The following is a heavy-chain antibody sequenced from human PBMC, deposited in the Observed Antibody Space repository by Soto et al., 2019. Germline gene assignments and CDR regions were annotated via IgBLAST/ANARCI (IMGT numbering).Heavy chain of an antibody. J-gene: IGHJ3*02. CDR3: VGLAVAGTAAFDI. Sequence: QVQLVESGGGLVKPGGSLRLSCADSGFTFSDYYMSWIRQAPGKGLEWVSYISSSGSTIYYAVSVKGRFTISRDNAKNSLYLQMNSLRAEDTAVYYCVGLAVAGTAAFDIWGQGTMVTVSS. CDR2: ISSSGSTI. CDR1: GFTFSDYY. D-gene: IGHD6-19*01. V-gene: IGHV3-11*01.